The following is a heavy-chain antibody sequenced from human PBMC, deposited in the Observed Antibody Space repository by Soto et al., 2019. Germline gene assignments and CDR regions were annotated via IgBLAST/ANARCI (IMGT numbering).Heavy chain of an antibody. CDR2: INHSGST. D-gene: IGHD3-22*01. Sequence: SETLSLTCAVHGGSFSGYYWSWIRQPPGKGLEWIGEINHSGSTNYNPSLKSRVTISVDTSKNQFSLKLSSVTAADTAVYYCARGEYYYDSSGPVGYGMDVWGQGTTVTVSS. J-gene: IGHJ6*02. CDR3: ARGEYYYDSSGPVGYGMDV. V-gene: IGHV4-34*01. CDR1: GGSFSGYY.